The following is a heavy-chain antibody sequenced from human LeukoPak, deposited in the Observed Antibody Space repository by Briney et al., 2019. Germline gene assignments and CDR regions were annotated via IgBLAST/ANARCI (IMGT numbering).Heavy chain of an antibody. CDR3: ARGAYRDK. V-gene: IGHV1-18*01. CDR1: GYTLTSYG. D-gene: IGHD3-16*01. Sequence: ASVKVSCKASGYTLTSYGIKWMRQAPGQGLEWMGWISTQSGNTNYAQKVQGRLTLTTDRSTNTAYMELRSLRSDDTAVYYCARGAYRDKWGQGTMVTVSS. CDR2: ISTQSGNT. J-gene: IGHJ4*02.